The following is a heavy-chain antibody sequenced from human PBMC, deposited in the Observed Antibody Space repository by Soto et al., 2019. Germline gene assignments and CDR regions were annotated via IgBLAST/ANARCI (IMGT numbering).Heavy chain of an antibody. Sequence: SETLSLTCTVSGGSISSGDYSWSWVRQSPGKGLEWIGHIYNSGITYYNPSLKSRVTISVDTSKNQFSLKLSSVTAADTAVYYCASQRDYGIDPWGQGTLVTVSS. J-gene: IGHJ5*02. V-gene: IGHV4-30-4*01. CDR1: GGSISSGDYS. D-gene: IGHD4-17*01. CDR3: ASQRDYGIDP. CDR2: IYNSGIT.